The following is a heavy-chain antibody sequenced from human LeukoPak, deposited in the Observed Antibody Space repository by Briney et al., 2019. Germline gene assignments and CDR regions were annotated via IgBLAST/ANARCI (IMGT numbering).Heavy chain of an antibody. D-gene: IGHD3-22*01. CDR1: GFTFSRIG. V-gene: IGHV3-23*01. CDR2: IHPNGVNT. CDR3: AKALYDSPLTGDP. Sequence: PGGSLRLSCEASGFTFSRIGMAWVRQAPGKGLEWVSSIHPNGVNTHYADSVRGRFTISRDNSKNTLFLQMNSLRVEDTATYYCAKALYDSPLTGDPWGQGTLVTVSS. J-gene: IGHJ5*02.